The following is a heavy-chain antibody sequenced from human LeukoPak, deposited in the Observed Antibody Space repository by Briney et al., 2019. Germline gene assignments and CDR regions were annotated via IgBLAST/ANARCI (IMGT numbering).Heavy chain of an antibody. V-gene: IGHV1-69*13. Sequence: SVKVSCKASGGTFSSYAISWVRQAPGQGLEWMGGIIPIFGTANYAQKFQGRVTITADESTSTAYMELSSLRSEDTAVYYCARAREYCSGGSCYDPDYWSQGTLVTVSS. CDR1: GGTFSSYA. D-gene: IGHD2-15*01. J-gene: IGHJ4*02. CDR3: ARAREYCSGGSCYDPDY. CDR2: IIPIFGTA.